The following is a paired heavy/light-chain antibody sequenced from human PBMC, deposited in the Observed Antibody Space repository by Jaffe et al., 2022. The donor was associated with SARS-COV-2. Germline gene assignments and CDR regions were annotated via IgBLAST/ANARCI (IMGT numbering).Heavy chain of an antibody. CDR2: MHYTGST. CDR1: GGSIRDYY. D-gene: IGHD6-19*01. V-gene: IGHV4-59*01. Sequence: QVQLQESGPGLVKPSETLSLTCAVSGGSIRDYYWTWVRQPPGKGLEWIGFMHYTGSTHSNPSLKSRTAISVDMSKNQFSLKLTSVTAADTAVYYCASSSSVAGPLDYWGQGTLVTVSS. CDR3: ASSSSVAGPLDY. J-gene: IGHJ4*02.
Light chain of an antibody. CDR1: QFISTY. CDR2: GAS. Sequence: DIQMTQSPSSLSASVGDRVIITCRASQFISTYLNWYQQKPGKAPKLLIYGASTLQSGVPSRFSGSGSGTDFTLTISSLQADDFATYYCHQSYSASHTFGQGTKL. J-gene: IGKJ2*01. V-gene: IGKV1-39*01. CDR3: HQSYSASHT.